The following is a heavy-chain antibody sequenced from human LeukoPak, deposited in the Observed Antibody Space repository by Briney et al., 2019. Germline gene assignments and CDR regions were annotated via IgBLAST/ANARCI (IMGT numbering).Heavy chain of an antibody. CDR1: GFTFSSYG. D-gene: IGHD3-22*01. V-gene: IGHV3-30*02. CDR3: AKDLRGLTYYYDSSGYSFSDY. CDR2: IRYDGSNK. J-gene: IGHJ4*02. Sequence: PAGGSLRLSCAASGFTFSSYGMHWVRQAPGKGLEWVAFIRYDGSNKYYADSVKGRFTISRDNSKNTLYLQMNSLRAEDTAVYYCAKDLRGLTYYYDSSGYSFSDYWGQGTLVTVSS.